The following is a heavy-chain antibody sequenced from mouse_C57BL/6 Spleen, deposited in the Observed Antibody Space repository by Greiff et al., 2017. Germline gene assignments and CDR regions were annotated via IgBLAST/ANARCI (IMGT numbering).Heavy chain of an antibody. Sequence: DVQLVESEGGLVQPGSSMKLSCTASGFTFSDYYMAWVRQVPEKGLEWVANINYDGSSTYYLDSLKSRFIISRDNAKNILYLQMSSLKSEDTATYYCARRSPVFDVWGTGTTVTVSS. CDR3: ARRSPVFDV. J-gene: IGHJ1*03. CDR2: INYDGSST. V-gene: IGHV5-16*01. CDR1: GFTFSDYY.